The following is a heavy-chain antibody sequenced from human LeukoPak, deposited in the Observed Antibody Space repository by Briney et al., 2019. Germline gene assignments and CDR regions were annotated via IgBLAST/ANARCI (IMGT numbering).Heavy chain of an antibody. CDR2: IYPGDSDS. CDR3: ARKAGQNVFDI. CDR1: GFSFTSFW. Sequence: GESLKISCQGSGFSFTSFWIGWVRQMPGKGLEWRGIIYPGDSDSRYSPSFQGQVTISVDKSISTASLQWSSLKASDTAMYYCARKAGQNVFDIWGQGTMATVSS. J-gene: IGHJ3*02. V-gene: IGHV5-51*01.